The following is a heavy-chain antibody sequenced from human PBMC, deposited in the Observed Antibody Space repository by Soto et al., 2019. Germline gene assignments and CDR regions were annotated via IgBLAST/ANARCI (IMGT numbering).Heavy chain of an antibody. D-gene: IGHD5-18*01. CDR2: IVVGSGNT. J-gene: IGHJ4*02. Sequence: ASVKVSCKASGFTFTSSAMQCVRQARGQRLEWIGWIVVGSGNTNYAQKFQERVTITRDNAKNSLYLQMNSLRAEDTAVYYCARDYSSYGPFDYWGQGTLVTVSS. CDR3: ARDYSSYGPFDY. V-gene: IGHV1-58*02. CDR1: GFTFTSSA.